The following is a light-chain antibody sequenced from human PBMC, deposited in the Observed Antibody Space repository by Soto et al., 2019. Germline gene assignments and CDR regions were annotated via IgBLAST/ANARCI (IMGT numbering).Light chain of an antibody. CDR2: GNS. J-gene: IGLJ1*01. Sequence: SVLTQPPSVSGAPGQRVTISCTGSSSNIGAGYDVHWYQQLPGTAPKLLIYGNSNRPSGVPDRFSGSKSGTSASLAITGLQAEDEADYYCTSYTNSNTYVFGTGTKVTVL. CDR3: TSYTNSNTYV. V-gene: IGLV1-40*01. CDR1: SSNIGAGYD.